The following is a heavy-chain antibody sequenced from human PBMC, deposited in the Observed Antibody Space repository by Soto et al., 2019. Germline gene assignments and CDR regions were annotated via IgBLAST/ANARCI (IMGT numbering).Heavy chain of an antibody. V-gene: IGHV3-13*04. CDR3: ARVLRWSPRYGMDV. D-gene: IGHD4-17*01. CDR2: IGTAGDT. Sequence: PGGSLRLSCAASGFTFSSYDMHWVRQATGKGLEWVSAIGTAGDTYYPGSVKGRFTISRENAKNSLYLQMNSLRAGDTAVYYCARVLRWSPRYGMDVWGQGTTVTVSS. CDR1: GFTFSSYD. J-gene: IGHJ6*02.